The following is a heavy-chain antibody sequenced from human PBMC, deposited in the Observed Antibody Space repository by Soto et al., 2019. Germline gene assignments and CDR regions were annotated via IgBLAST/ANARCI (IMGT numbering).Heavy chain of an antibody. CDR1: GYTLTELS. CDR2: FDPEDGET. CDR3: STADYGGYVFDF. Sequence: ASVKVSCKVSGYTLTELSMHWVRQAPGKGLEWMGGFDPEDGETIYAQKFQGRVTMTEDTSTDTAYMELSSLRSEDTAVYYCSTADYGGYVFDFCGRGSVVIGSS. J-gene: IGHJ5*01. V-gene: IGHV1-24*01. D-gene: IGHD4-17*01.